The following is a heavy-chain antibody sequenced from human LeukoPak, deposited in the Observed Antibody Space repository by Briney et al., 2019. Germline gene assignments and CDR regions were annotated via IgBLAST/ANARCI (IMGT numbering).Heavy chain of an antibody. D-gene: IGHD3-9*01. CDR3: AKGQEYYDILTGYDY. V-gene: IGHV3-23*01. CDR1: GFTFSSYA. CDR2: ISNSGGST. Sequence: GGSLRLSCAASGFTFSSYAMNWVRQPPGKGLEWVSGISNSGGSTFYADSVKGRFIISRDNSKNTLYLQMNSLRAEDTAVYYCAKGQEYYDILTGYDYWGQGTLVTVSS. J-gene: IGHJ4*02.